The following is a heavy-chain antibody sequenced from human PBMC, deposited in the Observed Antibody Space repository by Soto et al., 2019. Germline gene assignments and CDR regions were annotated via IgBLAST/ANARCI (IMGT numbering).Heavy chain of an antibody. CDR2: ISYSGST. CDR1: GGSISSASSY. Sequence: PSETLSPTCTVSGGSISSASSYWGWIRQPPEKGLEWTASISYSGSTYYLPPLKSRVTIYVDTSKTQFSLKLSSVTAADTAVDYCTRRWSRSFDYWGQGTLVTVSS. CDR3: TRRWSRSFDY. J-gene: IGHJ4*02. V-gene: IGHV4-39*01. D-gene: IGHD3-3*01.